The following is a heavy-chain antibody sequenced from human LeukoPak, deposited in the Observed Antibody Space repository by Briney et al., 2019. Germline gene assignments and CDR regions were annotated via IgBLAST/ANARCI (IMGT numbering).Heavy chain of an antibody. V-gene: IGHV4-59*10. CDR1: GGSFSGYY. J-gene: IGHJ4*02. D-gene: IGHD1-26*01. CDR3: ARGYEYSGTEPNFDY. CDR2: IYTSGST. Sequence: SETLSLTCAVYGGSFSGYYWSWIRQPAGKGLEWIGRIYTSGSTNYNPSLKSRVTISVDTSKNQFSLKLSSVTAADTAVYYCARGYEYSGTEPNFDYWGQGTLVTVSS.